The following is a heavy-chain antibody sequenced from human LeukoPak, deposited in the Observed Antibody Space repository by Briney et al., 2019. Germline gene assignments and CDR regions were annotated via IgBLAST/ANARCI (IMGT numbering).Heavy chain of an antibody. Sequence: SGTLSLTCTVSGGSIRSSSYYWGWIRQPPGKGLEWIGTVYYSGSTYYNASLKSRGTISVDTSKNQFSLKLNSVTAADTAVYFCARQVVAVAGTGYFDYWGQGTLVTVSS. CDR1: GGSIRSSSYY. CDR2: VYYSGST. CDR3: ARQVVAVAGTGYFDY. J-gene: IGHJ4*02. V-gene: IGHV4-39*01. D-gene: IGHD6-19*01.